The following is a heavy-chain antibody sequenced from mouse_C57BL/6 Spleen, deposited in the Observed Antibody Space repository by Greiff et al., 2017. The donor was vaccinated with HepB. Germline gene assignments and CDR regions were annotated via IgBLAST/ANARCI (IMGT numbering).Heavy chain of an antibody. CDR1: GYAFSSYW. J-gene: IGHJ3*01. CDR2: IYPGDGDT. CDR3: ARGGYDDGYYLFAY. Sequence: QVQLTESGAELVKPGASVKISCKASGYAFSSYWMNWVKQRPGKGLEWIGQIYPGDGDTNYNGKFKGKATLTADKSSSTAYMQLSSLTSEDSAVYFCARGGYDDGYYLFAYWGQGTLVTVSA. D-gene: IGHD2-3*01. V-gene: IGHV1-80*01.